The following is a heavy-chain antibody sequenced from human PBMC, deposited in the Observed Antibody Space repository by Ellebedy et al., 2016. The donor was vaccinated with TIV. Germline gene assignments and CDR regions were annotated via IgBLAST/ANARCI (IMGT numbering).Heavy chain of an antibody. CDR2: IHYSGSI. Sequence: SETLSLTCTVSGGSISDSSWSWIRQAPGKGLEWIAYIHYSGSIDYSHSLKSRLTVSRDTSKNEVSLSVTSVTAADTAVYYCARDRFWGNWRYKGNWLDPWGQGTLVTVSS. D-gene: IGHD1-1*01. CDR3: ARDRFWGNWRYKGNWLDP. CDR1: GGSISDSS. V-gene: IGHV4-59*01. J-gene: IGHJ5*02.